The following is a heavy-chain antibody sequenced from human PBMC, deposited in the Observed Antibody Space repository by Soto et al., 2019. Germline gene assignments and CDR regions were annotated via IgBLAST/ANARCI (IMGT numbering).Heavy chain of an antibody. CDR2: ISAYDGQT. CDR1: GDGFSNYG. D-gene: IGHD3-22*01. V-gene: IGHV1-18*01. Sequence: QVQLVQSGAEVKKPGASVRVSCKASGDGFSNYGFSWVRQAPGQGLEWMGWISAYDGQTNYTKKFQGRVTMTTVTSSSTAYMERRSLRSDDTAGYYCARVWYYDSSGYYAFDYWGLGTLVTVSS. J-gene: IGHJ4*02. CDR3: ARVWYYDSSGYYAFDY.